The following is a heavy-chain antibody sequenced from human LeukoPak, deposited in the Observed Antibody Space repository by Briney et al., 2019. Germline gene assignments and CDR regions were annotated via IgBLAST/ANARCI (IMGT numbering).Heavy chain of an antibody. CDR3: ARGRMGSRWLGDY. J-gene: IGHJ4*02. D-gene: IGHD6-19*01. V-gene: IGHV3-7*05. CDR1: GFTLSRHL. CDR2: INQDGSEK. Sequence: GGSLRLSCAASGFTLSRHLMSWVRQAPGKGLEWVANINQDGSEKYYVNSVKGRFTISPDNAKNSLYPPMTGLRAEATAVYHCARGRMGSRWLGDYGGQGTLVTVSS.